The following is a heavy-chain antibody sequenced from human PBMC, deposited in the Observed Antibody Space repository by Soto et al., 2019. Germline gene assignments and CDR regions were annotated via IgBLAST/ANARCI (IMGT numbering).Heavy chain of an antibody. D-gene: IGHD1-1*01. Sequence: QVHLVQSGAEEKKHGASVRVSYKGSGYTFTTYGITWVRQAPGQGLEWMGWISAHNGNTNYAQKLQGRVTVTRDTSTSTAYMELRSLRSDDTAVYYCARGRYGDYWGQGALVTVSS. V-gene: IGHV1-18*01. CDR1: GYTFTTYG. J-gene: IGHJ4*02. CDR3: ARGRYGDY. CDR2: ISAHNGNT.